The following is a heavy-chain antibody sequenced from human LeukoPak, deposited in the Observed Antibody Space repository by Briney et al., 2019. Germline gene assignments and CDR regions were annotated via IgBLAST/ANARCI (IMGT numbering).Heavy chain of an antibody. CDR2: IYYSGST. CDR3: ARFRSYDSSGYYYGAFDF. V-gene: IGHV4-59*01. D-gene: IGHD3-22*01. J-gene: IGHJ4*02. Sequence: PSETLSLTCTVSGGSMSSYYWSWIRQPPGKGLEWIGYIYYSGSTNYNPSLKSRVTISVDTSKNQFSLKLSSVTAADTAVYFCARFRSYDSSGYYYGAFDFWGQGTLVTVSS. CDR1: GGSMSSYY.